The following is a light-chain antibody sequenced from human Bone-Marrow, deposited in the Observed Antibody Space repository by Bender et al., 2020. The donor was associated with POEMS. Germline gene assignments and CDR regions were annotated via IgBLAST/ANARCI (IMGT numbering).Light chain of an antibody. Sequence: SYELTQPPSVSVSPGQTATITCSGDNLGNRFACWFQQKPGQSPVLVIYQDTKRPSGIPERFSGSNSGNTATLTISGTQAMDEADYYCQTWGKGIVVFGGGTRLTVL. CDR1: NLGNRF. CDR2: QDT. V-gene: IGLV3-1*01. J-gene: IGLJ2*01. CDR3: QTWGKGIVV.